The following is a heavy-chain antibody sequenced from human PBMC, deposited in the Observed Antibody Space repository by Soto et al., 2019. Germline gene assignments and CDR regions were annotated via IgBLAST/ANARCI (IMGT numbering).Heavy chain of an antibody. CDR3: ASAGDSSGYYYAAHSAFDI. CDR2: INPSGGST. Sequence: QVQLVQSGAEVKKPGASVKVSCKASGYTFTSYYMHWVRQAPGQGLEWMGIINPSGGSTSYAQKFQGRVTMTRDTSTSTVYMELSSLRSEDTAVYYCASAGDSSGYYYAAHSAFDIWGQGTMVTVSS. J-gene: IGHJ3*02. D-gene: IGHD3-22*01. V-gene: IGHV1-46*01. CDR1: GYTFTSYY.